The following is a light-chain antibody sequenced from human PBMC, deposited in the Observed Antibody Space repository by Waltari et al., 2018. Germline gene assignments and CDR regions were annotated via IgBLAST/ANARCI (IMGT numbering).Light chain of an antibody. CDR3: QQYGNTPYT. CDR1: QSVSSNS. CDR2: DVS. Sequence: EIVLTQSPGTLSLSPGERATLSCRASQSVSSNSLAWYQQKPGQAPRILIYDVSSRATGIPDRFSGSGSGTDFTLTISSLEPEDFAVYHCQQYGNTPYTFGQGTKLEIK. J-gene: IGKJ2*01. V-gene: IGKV3-20*01.